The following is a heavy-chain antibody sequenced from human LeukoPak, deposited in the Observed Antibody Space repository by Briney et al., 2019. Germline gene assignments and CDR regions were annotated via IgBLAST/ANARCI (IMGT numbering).Heavy chain of an antibody. CDR2: IYNSGRT. Sequence: SETLSLTCTLSGGSMRNTDYYWGWIRQPPGKGLEWIASIYNSGRTYHNPSLKSRVTMSVDTSKNQFSLKLSSVTAADTAVYYCARDLGGYSYANWFDPWGQGTLVTVSS. J-gene: IGHJ5*02. V-gene: IGHV4-39*07. D-gene: IGHD5-18*01. CDR1: GGSMRNTDYY. CDR3: ARDLGGYSYANWFDP.